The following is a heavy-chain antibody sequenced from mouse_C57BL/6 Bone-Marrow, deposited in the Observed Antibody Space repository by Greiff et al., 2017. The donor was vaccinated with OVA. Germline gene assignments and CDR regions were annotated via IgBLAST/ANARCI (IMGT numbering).Heavy chain of an antibody. CDR3: ARSGYDYEYYYAMDD. CDR1: GYTFTSYW. J-gene: IGHJ4*01. V-gene: IGHV1-64*01. D-gene: IGHD2-4*01. CDR2: IHPNSGST. Sequence: QVQLQQPGAELVKPGASVKLSCKASGYTFTSYWMHWVKQRPGQGLEWIGMIHPNSGSTNYNEKFKSKATLTVDKSSSTAYMQLSSLTSEDSAVYYCARSGYDYEYYYAMDDWGQGTSVTVSS.